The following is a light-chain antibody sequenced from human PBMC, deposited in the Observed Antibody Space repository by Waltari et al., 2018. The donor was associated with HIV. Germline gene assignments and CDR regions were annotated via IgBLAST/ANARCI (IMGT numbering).Light chain of an antibody. CDR3: STHTGNDTLA. J-gene: IGLJ2*01. CDR2: RVT. CDR1: ARAFGPYNI. Sequence: QSALTQPASVSGSPGQSVTLSCTGPARAFGPYNIVSWFQHPPANVPKVIIYRVTSRPSGVPPRFSGSKSGNTASLTISGLRAEDEALYYCSTHTGNDTLAFGGGTKLTVL. V-gene: IGLV2-14*01.